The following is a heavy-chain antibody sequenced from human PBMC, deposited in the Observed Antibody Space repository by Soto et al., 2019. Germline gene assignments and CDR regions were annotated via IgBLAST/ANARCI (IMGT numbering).Heavy chain of an antibody. J-gene: IGHJ4*02. CDR1: GDSISSYY. Sequence: QVQLHESGPGLVKPSETLSLTCTVSGDSISSYYWSWIRQPTGKGVEWIGYIHYSGSTNHNPSLKSRVTISVDTSKNHFSLRLSSVTAADTAVYYCARSKQLWTFDYWGQGTLVTVSS. D-gene: IGHD5-18*01. CDR3: ARSKQLWTFDY. V-gene: IGHV4-59*01. CDR2: IHYSGST.